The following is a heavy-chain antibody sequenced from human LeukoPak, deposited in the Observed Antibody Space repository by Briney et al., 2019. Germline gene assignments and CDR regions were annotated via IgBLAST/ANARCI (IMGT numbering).Heavy chain of an antibody. CDR3: ARDRRSTLSRSYEFDY. J-gene: IGHJ4*02. CDR1: GYTFTGYY. V-gene: IGHV1-2*02. Sequence: ASVKVSCKASGYTFTGYYMHWVRQAPGQGLEWMGWIKPKSGGTNYAQNSQGRVTLTRDTSISTAYMELSRLRSDDTAVYYCARDRRSTLSRSYEFDYWGKRTQGTVSS. CDR2: IKPKSGGT. D-gene: IGHD2-2*01.